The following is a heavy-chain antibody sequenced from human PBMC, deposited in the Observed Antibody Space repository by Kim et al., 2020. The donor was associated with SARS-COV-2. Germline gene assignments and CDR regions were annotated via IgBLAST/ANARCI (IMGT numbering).Heavy chain of an antibody. CDR2: IYYSGST. V-gene: IGHV4-59*08. J-gene: IGHJ4*02. CDR1: GGSISSYY. D-gene: IGHD5-12*01. Sequence: SETLSLTCTVSGGSISSYYWSWIRQPPGKGLEWIGYIYYSGSTNYNPSLKSRVTISVDTSKNQFSLKLSSVTAADTAVYYCASSGYDYYFDYLGQGTLVTVSS. CDR3: ASSGYDYYFDY.